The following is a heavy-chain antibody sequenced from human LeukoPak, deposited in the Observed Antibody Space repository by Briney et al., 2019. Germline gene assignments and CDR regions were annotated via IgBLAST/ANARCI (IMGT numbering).Heavy chain of an antibody. CDR3: ARASLAVAGQPLDY. CDR1: GGSFSGYY. J-gene: IGHJ4*02. D-gene: IGHD6-19*01. Sequence: PSETLSLTCAVYGGSFSGYYWSWIRQPPGKGLEWIGEINHSGSTNYNPSLKSRVTISVDTSKNQFSLKLSSVTAADTAVYYCARASLAVAGQPLDYWGQGTLVTVSS. CDR2: INHSGST. V-gene: IGHV4-34*01.